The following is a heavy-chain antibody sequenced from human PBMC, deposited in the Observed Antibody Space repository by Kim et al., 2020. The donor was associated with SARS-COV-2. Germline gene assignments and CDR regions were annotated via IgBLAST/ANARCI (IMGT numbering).Heavy chain of an antibody. CDR3: ARGEYYYDSSGYFDY. D-gene: IGHD3-22*01. Sequence: PSLKSRVTISVDTSKNQFSLKLSSVTAADTAVYYCARGEYYYDSSGYFDYWGQGTLVTVSS. J-gene: IGHJ4*02. V-gene: IGHV4-31*02.